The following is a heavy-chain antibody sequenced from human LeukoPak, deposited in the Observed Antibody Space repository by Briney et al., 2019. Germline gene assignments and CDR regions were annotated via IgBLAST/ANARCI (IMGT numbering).Heavy chain of an antibody. V-gene: IGHV4-39*01. D-gene: IGHD3-3*01. Sequence: SETLSLTCTVSGGSISSLYWGWIRQPPGRGLEWIGTIYYSGSTYYNPSLKSRVTISVDTSKNQFSLKLSSVTAADTAVYYCARHGKAETYYDFWSGIYFDYWGQGTLVTVSS. CDR1: GGSISSLY. CDR2: IYYSGST. CDR3: ARHGKAETYYDFWSGIYFDY. J-gene: IGHJ4*02.